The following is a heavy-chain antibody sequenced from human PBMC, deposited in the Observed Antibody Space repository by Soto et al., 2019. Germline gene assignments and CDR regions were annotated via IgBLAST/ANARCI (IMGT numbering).Heavy chain of an antibody. V-gene: IGHV3-30*18. CDR2: ISYDGSNK. Sequence: QVQLVESGGGVVQPGRSLRLSCAASGFTFSSYGMHWVRQAPGKGLEWVAVISYDGSNKYYADSVKGRFTISRDNSKNTLNLQMNSLRAEDTAVYYCAKEGGDGTFNYWGQGTLVTVTS. CDR3: AKEGGDGTFNY. J-gene: IGHJ4*02. CDR1: GFTFSSYG.